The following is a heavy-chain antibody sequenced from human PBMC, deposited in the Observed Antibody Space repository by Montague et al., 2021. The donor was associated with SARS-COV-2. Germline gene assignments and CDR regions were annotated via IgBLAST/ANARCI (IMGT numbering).Heavy chain of an antibody. V-gene: IGHV4-34*01. Sequence: SETLSLTCAVYGGSFSGYYWNWIRQPQGKGQGWIGEINNSGSTNYNQSLKRQVTMSVDTSKNKFSLKLSSVTAADTAVYYCARGARQGYGFRLGSFDSWGQGTLVTVSS. D-gene: IGHD3-10*01. CDR1: GGSFSGYY. CDR3: ARGARQGYGFRLGSFDS. J-gene: IGHJ4*02. CDR2: INNSGST.